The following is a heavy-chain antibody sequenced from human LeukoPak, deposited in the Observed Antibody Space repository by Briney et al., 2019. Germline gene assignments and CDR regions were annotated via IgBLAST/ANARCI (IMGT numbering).Heavy chain of an antibody. CDR3: ARLGGATLHN. CDR2: INPNSGGT. V-gene: IGHV1-2*02. D-gene: IGHD3-16*01. J-gene: IGHJ4*02. Sequence: ASVKVSCKASRYTSGEYYIHWVRQAPGQGLEWMGWINPNSGGTNYAQKFQGRVTMTRDTSISTAYMELSRLRSDDTAVYYCARLGGATLHNWGQGTLVTVSS. CDR1: RYTSGEYY.